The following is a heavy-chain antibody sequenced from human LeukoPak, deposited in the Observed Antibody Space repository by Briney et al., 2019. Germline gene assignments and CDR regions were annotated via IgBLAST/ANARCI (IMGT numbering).Heavy chain of an antibody. V-gene: IGHV1-18*01. J-gene: IGHJ4*02. CDR1: GYTFTSYG. Sequence: ASVKVSCKASGYTFTSYGISWVRQAPGQGLEWMGWISAYNGNTNYAQKLQGRVTMTTDTSTSTAYMELRSLRSDDTAVYYCARDFTNIAAADFDYWGQGALVTVSS. CDR3: ARDFTNIAAADFDY. CDR2: ISAYNGNT. D-gene: IGHD6-13*01.